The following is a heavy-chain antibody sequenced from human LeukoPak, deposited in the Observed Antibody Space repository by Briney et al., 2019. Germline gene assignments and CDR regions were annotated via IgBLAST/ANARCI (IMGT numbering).Heavy chain of an antibody. V-gene: IGHV1-2*04. J-gene: IGHJ3*02. CDR1: GYTFTGYY. Sequence: ASVKVSCKASGYTFTGYYMHWVRQAPGQGLEWMGWINPNSGGTNYAQKFQGWVTMTRDTSISTAYMELSRLRSDDTAVYYCARTPSYTREDAFDIWGHGTMVTVSS. D-gene: IGHD6-13*01. CDR3: ARTPSYTREDAFDI. CDR2: INPNSGGT.